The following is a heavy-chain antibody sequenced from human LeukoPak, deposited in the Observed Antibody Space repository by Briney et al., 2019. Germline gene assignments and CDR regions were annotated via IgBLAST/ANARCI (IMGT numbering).Heavy chain of an antibody. CDR3: ASTPSDDIVVVPAAQLDY. CDR2: IKQDGSEK. CDR1: GFTFSSYW. Sequence: GGSLRLSCAASGFTFSSYWMSWVRQAPGKGLEWVANIKQDGSEKYYVDSVKGRFTISRDNAKNSLYLQMNSLRAEDTAVYYCASTPSDDIVVVPAAQLDYWGQGTLVTVSS. J-gene: IGHJ4*02. D-gene: IGHD2-2*01. V-gene: IGHV3-7*01.